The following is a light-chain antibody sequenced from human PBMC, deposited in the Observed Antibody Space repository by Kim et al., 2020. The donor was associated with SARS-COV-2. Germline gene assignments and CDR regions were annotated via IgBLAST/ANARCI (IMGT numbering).Light chain of an antibody. CDR3: QQYYTTPLT. CDR2: WAS. J-gene: IGKJ4*01. Sequence: DIVMTQSPDSLTVSLGERATISCKSSQTLYKSNNHNYLSWYQQKPGQPPKLIIYWASTRESGVPDRFIGSGSGTDFTLTINSLQAEDVAFYYCQQYYTTPLTFGGGTKVDIK. CDR1: QTLYKSNNHNY. V-gene: IGKV4-1*01.